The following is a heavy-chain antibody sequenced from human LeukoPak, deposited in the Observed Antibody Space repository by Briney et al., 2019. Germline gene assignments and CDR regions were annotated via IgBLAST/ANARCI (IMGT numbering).Heavy chain of an antibody. CDR2: VYTRGST. D-gene: IGHD6-19*01. V-gene: IGHV4-61*02. CDR1: GGSISSGSYY. CDR3: ARARDSSAWYSAFDI. Sequence: PSQTLSLTCTVSGGSISSGSYYWSWIRQPAGKGLEWIGRVYTRGSTNYNPSLKSRVTISLDTSKNQFSLKLSSVTAADTAVYYCARARDSSAWYSAFDIWGQGTMVTVSS. J-gene: IGHJ3*02.